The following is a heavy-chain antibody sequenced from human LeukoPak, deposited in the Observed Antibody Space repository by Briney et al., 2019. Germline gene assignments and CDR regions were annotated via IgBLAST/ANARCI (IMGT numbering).Heavy chain of an antibody. V-gene: IGHV4-34*01. CDR2: INHSGST. Sequence: SETLSLTCAVYGGSFSGYYWSWIRQPPGKGLEWIGEINHSGSTNYNPSLKSRVTISVDTSKNQFSLKLSSVTAADTAVYYCARVGLGSGWSEPLYYYYYCMDAWGKGTTVTISS. CDR3: ARVGLGSGWSEPLYYYYYCMDA. J-gene: IGHJ6*03. CDR1: GGSFSGYY. D-gene: IGHD6-19*01.